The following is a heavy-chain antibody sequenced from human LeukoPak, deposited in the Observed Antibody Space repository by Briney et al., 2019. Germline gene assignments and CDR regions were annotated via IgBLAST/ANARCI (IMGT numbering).Heavy chain of an antibody. Sequence: WESLKISCKSSGYSFTSYWIGRVRQSPGKGLEWMGIIYPGDSDTRYSPPFQGQVTISADKSISTAYLQWSSLKASDTAMYYCARRDCSGGSCYVYWGQGTLVTVSS. V-gene: IGHV5-51*01. CDR1: GYSFTSYW. J-gene: IGHJ4*02. D-gene: IGHD2-15*01. CDR2: IYPGDSDT. CDR3: ARRDCSGGSCYVY.